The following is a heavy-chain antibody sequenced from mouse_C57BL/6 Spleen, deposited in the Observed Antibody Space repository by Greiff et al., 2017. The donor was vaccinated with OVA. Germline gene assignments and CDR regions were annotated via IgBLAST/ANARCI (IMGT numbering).Heavy chain of an antibody. CDR2: INPNNGGT. CDR1: GYTFTDYY. J-gene: IGHJ4*01. V-gene: IGHV1-26*01. CDR3: ARSWDYYAMDY. Sequence: VQLQQSGPELVKPGASVKISCKASGYTFTDYYMNWVKQSHGKSLEWIGDINPNNGGTSYNQKFKGKATLTVDKSSSTAYMELRSLTSEDAAVYYCARSWDYYAMDYWGQGTSVTVSS.